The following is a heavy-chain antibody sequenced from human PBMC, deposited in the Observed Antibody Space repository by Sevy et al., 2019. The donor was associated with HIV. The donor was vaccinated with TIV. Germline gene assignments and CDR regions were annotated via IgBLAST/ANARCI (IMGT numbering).Heavy chain of an antibody. D-gene: IGHD2-21*01. J-gene: IGHJ4*02. CDR2: ISGSGGST. CDR1: GFTFSSYP. V-gene: IGHV3-23*01. Sequence: GGSLRLSCAASGFTFSSYPMSWVRQAPGKGLEWVSAISGSGGSTYYADSVKGRFTISRDNSKNTLYLQMNSLRAEDTAVYYCAKDSLLRDGGDSFDYWGQGTLVTVSS. CDR3: AKDSLLRDGGDSFDY.